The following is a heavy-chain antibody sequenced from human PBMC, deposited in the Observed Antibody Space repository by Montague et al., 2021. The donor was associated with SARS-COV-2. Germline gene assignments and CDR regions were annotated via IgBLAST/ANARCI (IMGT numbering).Heavy chain of an antibody. CDR3: ARDGLERQGWRLGWFDP. Sequence: SETLSLTCTVSGGSISSYYWSWIRQPAGKGLEWIGRIYTSGSTNYNPSLKSRVTMSVDTSKNQFSLKLRSVTAADTAVYFCARDGLERQGWRLGWFDPWGQGTLVTVSS. J-gene: IGHJ5*02. V-gene: IGHV4-4*07. CDR2: IYTSGST. CDR1: GGSISSYY. D-gene: IGHD1-1*01.